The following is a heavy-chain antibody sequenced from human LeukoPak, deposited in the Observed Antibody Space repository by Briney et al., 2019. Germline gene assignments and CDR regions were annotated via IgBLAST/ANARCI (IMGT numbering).Heavy chain of an antibody. CDR1: GYSISSGSY. J-gene: IGHJ4*02. CDR3: ARVLNAIDY. Sequence: SPSETLSLTCTVSGYSISSGSYWGWIRQPPGKGLEWIGSIYQSGGTYYNPSLKSRVTISLDKSKNQFSLKLSSVTAADTAVYYCARVLNAIDYWGQGTLVTVSS. V-gene: IGHV4-38-2*02. CDR2: IYQSGGT.